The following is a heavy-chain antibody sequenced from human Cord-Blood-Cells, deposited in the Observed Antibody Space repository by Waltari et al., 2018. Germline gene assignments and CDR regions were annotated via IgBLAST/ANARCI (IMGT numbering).Heavy chain of an antibody. CDR1: GFSARRQP. J-gene: IGHJ3*02. CDR2: MSYDGSNK. CDR3: ARAQTYYYGSGRSHYALDI. V-gene: IGHV3-30-3*01. D-gene: IGHD3-10*01. Sequence: VRLREAGGRPVHAARSLRRPRSDSGFSARRQPIQGSRTAPGKGLEWVAVMSYDGSNKYYADSGTGRFTISRDNSKSTLYLQMNSLRAEDTAVYYCARAQTYYYGSGRSHYALDIWGQGTMVTVSS.